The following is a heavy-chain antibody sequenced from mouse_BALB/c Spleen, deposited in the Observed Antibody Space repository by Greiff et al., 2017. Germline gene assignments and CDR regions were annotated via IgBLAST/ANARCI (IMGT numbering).Heavy chain of an antibody. CDR1: GFTFSSYG. D-gene: IGHD1-1*01. V-gene: IGHV5-6*01. Sequence: EVQLVESGGDLVKPGGSLKLSCAASGFTFSSYGMSWVRQTPDKRLEWVATISSGGSYTYCPDSVKGRFTISRDNAKNTLYLRMSSLKSENTAMYYCARQGLRNAMDYWGQGTSVTVSS. J-gene: IGHJ4*01. CDR3: ARQGLRNAMDY. CDR2: ISSGGSYT.